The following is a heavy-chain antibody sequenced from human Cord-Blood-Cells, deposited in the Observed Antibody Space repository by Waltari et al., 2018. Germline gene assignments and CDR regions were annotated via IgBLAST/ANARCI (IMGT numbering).Heavy chain of an antibody. CDR3: ARGRGGSTFDQRAFDI. Sequence: QVQLVQSGAEVKKPGASVKVSCKASGYTFTSYDINWVRQATRQGLEWMGWMNPNSGNTGYAQKFQGRVTMTRNTSISTAYMELSSPRSEDTAVYYCARGRGGSTFDQRAFDIWGQGTMVTVSS. CDR1: GYTFTSYD. V-gene: IGHV1-8*01. J-gene: IGHJ3*02. CDR2: MNPNSGNT. D-gene: IGHD3-16*01.